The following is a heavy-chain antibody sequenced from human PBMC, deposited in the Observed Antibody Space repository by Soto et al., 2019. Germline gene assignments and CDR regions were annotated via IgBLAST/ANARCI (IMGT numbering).Heavy chain of an antibody. Sequence: SETLSLTCTVSGGSISSGGYYWGWLRQPPGKGLEWIGSIYHGGSTYYNPSLNSRVTLSIDMTNNHVSLILNSVTAADTAVYYCARVGPWVPYYYDSSPYTFENWFDPWGQGTLVTVSS. V-gene: IGHV4-39*02. D-gene: IGHD3-22*01. CDR2: IYHGGST. CDR1: GGSISSGGYY. J-gene: IGHJ5*02. CDR3: ARVGPWVPYYYDSSPYTFENWFDP.